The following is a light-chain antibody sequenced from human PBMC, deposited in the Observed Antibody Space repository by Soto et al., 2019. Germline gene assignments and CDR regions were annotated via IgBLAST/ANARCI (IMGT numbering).Light chain of an antibody. CDR2: AAA. CDR3: QQDMDFPFT. CDR1: QGISNW. V-gene: IGKV1-12*01. J-gene: IGKJ3*01. Sequence: DIPMTQSPSSVSASVGDRVTITCRASQGISNWLAWYQQKPGKAPELLIYAAASLQTGVPSRFSGSGSGTDFTLTISSLQPEDVGTYYFQQDMDFPFTCGHGTKVD.